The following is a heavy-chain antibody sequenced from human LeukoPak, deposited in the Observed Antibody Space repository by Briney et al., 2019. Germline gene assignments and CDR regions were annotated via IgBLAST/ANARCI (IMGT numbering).Heavy chain of an antibody. V-gene: IGHV1-2*02. Sequence: ASVKVSCKASGYTFTGHYIHWVRQAPGQGLEWMGWSNPNNGGTSYAQKFQGRVTITADKSTSTAYMELSSLRSEDTAVYYCAREGGDYGDYWGQGTLVTVSS. CDR1: GYTFTGHY. J-gene: IGHJ4*02. CDR2: SNPNNGGT. D-gene: IGHD4-17*01. CDR3: AREGGDYGDY.